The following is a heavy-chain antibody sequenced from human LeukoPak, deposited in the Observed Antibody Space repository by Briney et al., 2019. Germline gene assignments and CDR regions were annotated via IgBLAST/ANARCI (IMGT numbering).Heavy chain of an antibody. CDR1: GFSFSNYW. CDR2: IKADGSEK. J-gene: IGHJ4*02. CDR3: VSGGFYFGY. V-gene: IGHV3-7*01. D-gene: IGHD2-15*01. Sequence: PGGSLRLSCAASGFSFSNYWMSWVRQAPGKGLEWVANIKADGSEKYYVDSVKGRFTISRDNAMDSLYLQMNSLRAEDTAVYYCVSGGFYFGYWGQGTLVTVSS.